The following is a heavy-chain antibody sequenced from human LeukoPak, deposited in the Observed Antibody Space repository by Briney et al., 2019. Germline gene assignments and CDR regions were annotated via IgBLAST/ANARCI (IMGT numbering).Heavy chain of an antibody. V-gene: IGHV4-38-2*02. D-gene: IGHD3-3*01. CDR3: AREPNYDFWSGYCTKVDYFDY. Sequence: SETLSLTCTVPGYSISSGYHWGWIRQPPGKGLEWIGSIYHSGSTYYNPSLKSRVTISVDTSKNQFSLKLSSVTAADTAVYYCAREPNYDFWSGYCTKVDYFDYWGQGTLVTVSS. CDR2: IYHSGST. J-gene: IGHJ4*02. CDR1: GYSISSGYH.